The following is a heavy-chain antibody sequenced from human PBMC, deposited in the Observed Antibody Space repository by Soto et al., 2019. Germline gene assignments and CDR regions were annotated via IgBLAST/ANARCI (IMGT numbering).Heavy chain of an antibody. CDR3: ARYEYGDYYFDY. Sequence: GGSLRLSCAASGFTFSDYNMNWVRQAPGKGLEWVSSISSSSSNYIYYAESVKGRFTISRDNAKNSLYLQMNSLRAEDTAVYYCARYEYGDYYFDYWGQGTLVTVSS. V-gene: IGHV3-21*01. D-gene: IGHD4-17*01. J-gene: IGHJ4*02. CDR1: GFTFSDYN. CDR2: ISSSSSNYI.